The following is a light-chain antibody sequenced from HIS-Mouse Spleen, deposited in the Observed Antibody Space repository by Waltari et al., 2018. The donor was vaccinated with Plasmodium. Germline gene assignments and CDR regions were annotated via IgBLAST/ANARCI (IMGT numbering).Light chain of an antibody. V-gene: IGLV2-14*01. CDR3: SSYTSSSTRV. J-gene: IGLJ2*01. CDR2: EVS. Sequence: QSALTQPASVSGSPGQSITISCTGTSSDVGGYNYVSWYQPHPGKAPKLMIYEVSNRPSGVSKRFSGSKSGNTASLTISGLQAEDEADYYCSSYTSSSTRVFGGGTKLTVL. CDR1: SSDVGGYNY.